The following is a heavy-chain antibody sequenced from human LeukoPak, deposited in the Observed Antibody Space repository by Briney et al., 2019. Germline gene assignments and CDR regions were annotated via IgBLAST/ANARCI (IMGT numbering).Heavy chain of an antibody. V-gene: IGHV3-21*01. CDR2: ISSSSSYI. CDR1: GFTFSSYS. D-gene: IGHD3-22*01. J-gene: IGHJ4*02. CDR3: AIDYRYYDSSGYYSFDY. Sequence: GGSLRLSCAASGFTFSSYSMNWVRQAPGKGLEWVSSISSSSSYIYYADSVKGRFTISRDNAKHSLYLQMNSLRDEDTAVYYCAIDYRYYDSSGYYSFDYWGQGTLVTVSS.